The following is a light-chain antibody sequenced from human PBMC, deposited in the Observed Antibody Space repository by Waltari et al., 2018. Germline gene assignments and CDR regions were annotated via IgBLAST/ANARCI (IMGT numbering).Light chain of an antibody. CDR1: SSNIGGNS. CDR3: GTWDSSLNAYV. CDR2: DNN. V-gene: IGLV1-51*01. Sequence: QSVLTQPPSVSAAPGQKVSISCSGSSSNIGGNSVSWYQQLPGTAPKLLVYDNNRRPSGIPDRFSGYKSGTSATLGVTGLQTGDEADYYCGTWDSSLNAYVFGTGTKVTVL. J-gene: IGLJ1*01.